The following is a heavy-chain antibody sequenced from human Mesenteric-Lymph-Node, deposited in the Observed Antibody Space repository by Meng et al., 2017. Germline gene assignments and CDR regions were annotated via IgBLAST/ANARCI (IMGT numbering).Heavy chain of an antibody. CDR1: GFTFSSYA. CDR2: ISYDGSNK. Sequence: GESLKISCAASGFTFSSYAMHWVRQAPGKGLEWVAVISYDGSNKYYADSVKGRFTISRDNSKTTLYLQMNSLRAEDTAVYYCARGRDRGRWELAYWGQGTLVTVSS. D-gene: IGHD1-26*01. CDR3: ARGRDRGRWELAY. J-gene: IGHJ4*02. V-gene: IGHV3-30*07.